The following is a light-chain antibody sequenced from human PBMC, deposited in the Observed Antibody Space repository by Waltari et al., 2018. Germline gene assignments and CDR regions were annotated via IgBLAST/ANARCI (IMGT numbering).Light chain of an antibody. Sequence: SYDLTQPPSVSVYPGQTARITCSGDAFPRLYAYWYQQKPGQAPVLLIYKDSERPSGIPDRFSGSSSGTTVTLNISGGQAGDEADYYCQSADTNFAVHVAFGGGTQLTVL. CDR3: QSADTNFAVHVA. V-gene: IGLV3-25*03. J-gene: IGLJ2*01. CDR2: KDS. CDR1: AFPRLY.